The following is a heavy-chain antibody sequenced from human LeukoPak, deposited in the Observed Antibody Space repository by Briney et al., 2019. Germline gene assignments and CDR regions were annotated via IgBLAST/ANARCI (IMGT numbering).Heavy chain of an antibody. CDR3: ARGGSDY. Sequence: GGSLRLSCVASGFTFSSYWMSWVRQAPGKGLEWVANIEPDGSEKFYVDSVKGRFTISRDNAKNSVYLQMNSLRVEETAIYYCARGGSDYWGQGTLVTVSS. CDR2: IEPDGSEK. D-gene: IGHD2-15*01. J-gene: IGHJ4*02. CDR1: GFTFSSYW. V-gene: IGHV3-7*01.